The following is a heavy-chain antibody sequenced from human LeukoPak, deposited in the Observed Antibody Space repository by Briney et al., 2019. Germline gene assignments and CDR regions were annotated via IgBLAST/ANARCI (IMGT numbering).Heavy chain of an antibody. V-gene: IGHV3-21*01. CDR2: ISSSSSYI. D-gene: IGHD4-17*01. J-gene: IGHJ3*02. CDR1: GFTFSSFN. CDR3: ARWPDYGDYGRTGAFDI. Sequence: KPGGSLRLSCAGSGFTFSSFNMNWVRQAPGKGLEWVSSISSSSSYINYADSVKGRFTISRDNAKNSLYLQMNSLRAEDTAVYYCARWPDYGDYGRTGAFDIWGQGTMVTVSS.